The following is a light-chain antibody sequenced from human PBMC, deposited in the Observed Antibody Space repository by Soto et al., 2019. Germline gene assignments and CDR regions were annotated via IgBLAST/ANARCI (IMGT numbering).Light chain of an antibody. Sequence: QAVVTQPPSASGTPGQRVTISCSGSSSNIGSKYVYWYQQLPGTAPKLLMYRNNQRPSGVPDRFSGSKSGTSASLAISGLRSEDEAHYYCAAWDDSVGGQAFGGGTKVTVL. V-gene: IGLV1-47*01. J-gene: IGLJ2*01. CDR3: AAWDDSVGGQA. CDR1: SSNIGSKY. CDR2: RNN.